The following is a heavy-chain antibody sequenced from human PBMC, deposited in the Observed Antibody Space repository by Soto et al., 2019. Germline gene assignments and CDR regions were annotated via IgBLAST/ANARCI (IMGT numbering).Heavy chain of an antibody. J-gene: IGHJ2*01. CDR1: GYTFTSYA. CDR3: ARASSWWYFAL. V-gene: IGHV1-3*05. CDR2: INAVNGNT. Sequence: QVQLVQSGAEEKKPGASVKVSCKASGYTFTSYAMHWVRQAPGQRLEWMGLINAVNGNTKYSQKFQGRVTSTGDTSASTAYMELSSLRFEDTAVYYCARASSWWYFALWGRGTLVTVSS.